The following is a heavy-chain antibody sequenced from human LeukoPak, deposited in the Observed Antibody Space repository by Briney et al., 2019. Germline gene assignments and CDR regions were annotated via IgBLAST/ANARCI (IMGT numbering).Heavy chain of an antibody. J-gene: IGHJ5*02. CDR3: ASGRTYYDFNWFDP. CDR1: GGSFSGYY. D-gene: IGHD3-3*01. CDR2: INHSGST. Sequence: SETLSLTCAVYGGSFSGYYWSWIRQPPGKGLEWIGEINHSGSTNYNPSLKSRVTISVDTSKNQFSLKLSSVTAADTAVYYCASGRTYYDFNWFDPWGQGTLVTVSS. V-gene: IGHV4-34*01.